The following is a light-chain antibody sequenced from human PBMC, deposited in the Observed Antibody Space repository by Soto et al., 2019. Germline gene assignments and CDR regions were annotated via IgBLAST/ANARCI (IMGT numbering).Light chain of an antibody. CDR3: QQYGNSPPT. J-gene: IGKJ1*01. Sequence: EHVLKQSPCTLSLSPGERATLSCRASQSVSSTYLAWYQQKPGQAPRLLIYGASSRATGIPDRFSGSGSGTDFTLTISRLEPEDFAVYYCQQYGNSPPTFGQGTKVDIK. CDR1: QSVSSTY. CDR2: GAS. V-gene: IGKV3-20*01.